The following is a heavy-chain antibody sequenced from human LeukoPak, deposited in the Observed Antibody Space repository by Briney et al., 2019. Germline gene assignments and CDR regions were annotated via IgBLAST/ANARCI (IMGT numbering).Heavy chain of an antibody. D-gene: IGHD3-22*01. V-gene: IGHV3-23*01. CDR2: ISGSGGST. CDR1: GFTFSNYG. J-gene: IGHJ4*02. CDR3: ARQSWLLLHRSSSHFDY. Sequence: QPGGTLRLSCAASGFTFSNYGLSWVRQAPGKGLEWVSGISGSGGSTYYADSVKGRFTISRDNSKKTLYLQMNSLRAEDTAVYYCARQSWLLLHRSSSHFDYWGQGTLVTVSS.